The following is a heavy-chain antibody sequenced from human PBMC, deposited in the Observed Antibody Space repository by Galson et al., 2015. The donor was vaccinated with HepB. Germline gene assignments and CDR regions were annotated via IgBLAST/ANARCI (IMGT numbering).Heavy chain of an antibody. Sequence: QSGAEVKKPGESLRISCKGSGYSFTSYWISWVRQMPGKGLEWMGRIDPSDSYTNYSPSFQGHVTISADKSISTAYLQWSSLKASDTAMYYCARHDRDGNTNYYYYYGMDVWGQGTTVTVSS. V-gene: IGHV5-10-1*01. CDR2: IDPSDSYT. D-gene: IGHD5-24*01. CDR1: GYSFTSYW. CDR3: ARHDRDGNTNYYYYYGMDV. J-gene: IGHJ6*02.